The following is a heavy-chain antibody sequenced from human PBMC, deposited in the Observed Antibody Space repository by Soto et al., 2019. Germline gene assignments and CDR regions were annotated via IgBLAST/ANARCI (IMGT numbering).Heavy chain of an antibody. CDR2: IYYSGST. D-gene: IGHD2-2*01. V-gene: IGHV4-28*01. CDR1: GYSISSSNW. Sequence: QVQLQESGPGLVKPSDTLSLTCAVSGYSISSSNWWGWIRQPPGKGLEWIGYIYYSGSTYYNPSLKCRVTMSVNTSKTQFSLKLRAVTDVDTAVYYCARKQGRCISPSCYEIDYWGQGTLVTVSS. J-gene: IGHJ4*02. CDR3: ARKQGRCISPSCYEIDY.